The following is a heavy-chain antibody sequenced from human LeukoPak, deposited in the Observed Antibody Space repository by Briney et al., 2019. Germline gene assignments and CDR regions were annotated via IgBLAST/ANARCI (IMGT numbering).Heavy chain of an antibody. Sequence: SETLSLTCTVSGDSISGYHWSWVRQSPVKGLEFIGYILYSGSTNYNPSLNSPVTISVDTSKNQFSLRLSSVTAADTAVYYCARFGYGDHFDYWGQGTLVTVSS. V-gene: IGHV4-59*12. CDR3: ARFGYGDHFDY. CDR2: ILYSGST. J-gene: IGHJ4*02. CDR1: GDSISGYH. D-gene: IGHD4-17*01.